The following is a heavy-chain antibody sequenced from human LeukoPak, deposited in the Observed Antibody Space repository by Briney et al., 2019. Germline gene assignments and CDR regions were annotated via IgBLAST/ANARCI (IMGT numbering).Heavy chain of an antibody. CDR1: GFTFSTYW. CDR3: ARGGGYRYGYVDY. Sequence: GGSLRLSCAASGFTFSTYWMHWVRQAPGKGLVWVSRINRDGSSTTHADSVKGRFTISRDNAKSTLYLQMNSLRAEDTAVYYCARGGGYRYGYVDYWGQGTLVTVSS. V-gene: IGHV3-74*01. D-gene: IGHD5-18*01. CDR2: INRDGSST. J-gene: IGHJ4*02.